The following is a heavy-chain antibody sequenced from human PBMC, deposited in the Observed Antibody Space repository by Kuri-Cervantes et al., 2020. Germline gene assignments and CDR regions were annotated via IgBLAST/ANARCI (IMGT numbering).Heavy chain of an antibody. CDR1: GGSISSGSYY. CDR3: ARRGEFGADSFDI. Sequence: SETLSLTCTVSGGSISSGSYYWGWIRQPPGKGLEWIGEINYIGSTDYNPSLKSRVTVSVDTSKKQVSLKLRSVTAADTAVYYCARRGEFGADSFDIWGRGTLVTVSS. J-gene: IGHJ3*02. CDR2: INYIGST. V-gene: IGHV4-39*07. D-gene: IGHD3-3*01.